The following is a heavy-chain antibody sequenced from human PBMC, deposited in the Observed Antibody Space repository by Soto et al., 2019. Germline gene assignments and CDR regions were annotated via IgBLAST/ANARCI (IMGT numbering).Heavy chain of an antibody. V-gene: IGHV3-23*01. D-gene: IGHD3-9*01. CDR2: ISVHGGST. CDR3: AKAPRGDILTGYYFDY. Sequence: GGSLRPPCAASGFTFSSYATSWVRQAPGKGLEWVSAISVHGGSTYYAKSMKGRFTISIDNSKNTLYLQMNSLRAEDTAVDYCAKAPRGDILTGYYFDYWGQGTLVTVSS. CDR1: GFTFSSYA. J-gene: IGHJ4*02.